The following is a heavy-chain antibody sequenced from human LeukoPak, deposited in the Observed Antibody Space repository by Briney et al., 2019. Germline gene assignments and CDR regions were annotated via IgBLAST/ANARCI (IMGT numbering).Heavy chain of an antibody. CDR2: ISGSGGST. CDR3: VRDQQPEVPTSDTSPSA. D-gene: IGHD1-1*01. V-gene: IGHV3-23*01. J-gene: IGHJ5*02. CDR1: GFTFSSYA. Sequence: GGSLRLSCAASGFTFSSYAMSWVRQAPGKGLEWVSAISGSGGSTYYADSVKGRFTISRDNSKNTLYLQMNSLRAEDTAVYYCVRDQQPEVPTSDTSPSAWGQGTLVSVSS.